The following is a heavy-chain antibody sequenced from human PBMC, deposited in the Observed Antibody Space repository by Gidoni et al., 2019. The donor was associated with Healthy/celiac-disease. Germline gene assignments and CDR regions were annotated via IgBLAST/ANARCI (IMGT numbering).Heavy chain of an antibody. CDR1: GFTFSSYA. CDR2: ISYDGSNK. V-gene: IGHV3-30-3*01. D-gene: IGHD3-22*01. J-gene: IGHJ3*02. CDR3: VRDPTYYYDRDAFDI. Sequence: QVQLVESGGGVVQPGRSLRLSCAASGFTFSSYAMHWVRQAPGKGLEWVAVISYDGSNKYYADSVKGRFTISRDNSKNTLYLQMNSLRAEDTAVYYCVRDPTYYYDRDAFDIWGQGTMVTVSS.